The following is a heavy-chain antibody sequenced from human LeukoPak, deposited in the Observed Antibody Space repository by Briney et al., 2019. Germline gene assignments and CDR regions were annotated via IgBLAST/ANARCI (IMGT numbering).Heavy chain of an antibody. V-gene: IGHV4-59*06. CDR2: IYYSGST. D-gene: IGHD2-15*01. CDR1: GGSISSYY. J-gene: IGHJ4*02. CDR3: ATHCSGGSCYPPDDY. Sequence: PSETLSLTCTVSGGSISSYYWNWIRQPPGRGLEWIGYIYYSGSTYYNPSLKSRVTISVDTSKNQFSLKLSSVTAADTAVYYCATHCSGGSCYPPDDYWGQGTLVTVSS.